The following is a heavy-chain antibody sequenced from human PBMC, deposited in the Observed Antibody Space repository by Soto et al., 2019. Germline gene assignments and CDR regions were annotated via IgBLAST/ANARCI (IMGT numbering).Heavy chain of an antibody. J-gene: IGHJ5*02. Sequence: GSSVKVSCKASGGTFSSYAISWVRQAPGQGLEWMGEIIPIFGTANYAQKFQGRVTITADESTSTAYMELSSLRSEDTAVYYCARDRGPSSGYYPNWFDPWGRGTLVTASS. CDR2: IIPIFGTA. V-gene: IGHV1-69*13. CDR1: GGTFSSYA. D-gene: IGHD3-22*01. CDR3: ARDRGPSSGYYPNWFDP.